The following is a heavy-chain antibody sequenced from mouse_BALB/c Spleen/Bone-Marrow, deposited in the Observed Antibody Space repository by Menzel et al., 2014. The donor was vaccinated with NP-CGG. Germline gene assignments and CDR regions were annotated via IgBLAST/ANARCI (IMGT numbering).Heavy chain of an antibody. Sequence: VQLVESGAELVRPGASVKLSCKASGYTFTSYWIHWVKQRPGQGLEWIGNIYPSDSYTNYNQKFKDKATLTVDKSSSTAYMHLSSATSEDSAVDDCTTGAYWGQGTLVTVSA. CDR1: GYTFTSYW. CDR2: IYPSDSYT. V-gene: IGHV1-69*02. J-gene: IGHJ3*01. CDR3: TTGAY.